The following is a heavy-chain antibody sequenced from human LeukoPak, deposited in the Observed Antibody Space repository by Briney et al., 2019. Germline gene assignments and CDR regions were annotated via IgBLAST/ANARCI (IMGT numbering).Heavy chain of an antibody. V-gene: IGHV3-33*01. D-gene: IGHD1-26*01. CDR3: ASGSSLAFDY. CDR1: GFTFSSYG. Sequence: GGFLRLSCAASGFTFSSYGMHWVRQAPGKGLEWVAVIWYDGSNKYYADSVKGRFTISRDNSKNTLYLQMNSLRAEDTAVYYCASGSSLAFDYWGQGTLVTVSS. J-gene: IGHJ4*02. CDR2: IWYDGSNK.